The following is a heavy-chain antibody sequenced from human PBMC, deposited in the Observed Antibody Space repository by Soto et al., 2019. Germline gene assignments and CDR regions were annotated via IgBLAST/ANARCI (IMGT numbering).Heavy chain of an antibody. D-gene: IGHD3-22*01. CDR2: ISHSGST. V-gene: IGHV4-34*01. CDR1: GGPFSGYY. CDR3: ARKRYDSSLPWYFHY. Sequence: QVQLQQWGAGLWKASETLSLTCVVYGGPFSGYYWSWLRQSPGKGVEWIGDISHSGSTNYNPSLKSRVSISLDTSMCPCSLWLTSGSAADTAIYYCARKRYDSSLPWYFHYWGPGTLVTVSS. J-gene: IGHJ4*02.